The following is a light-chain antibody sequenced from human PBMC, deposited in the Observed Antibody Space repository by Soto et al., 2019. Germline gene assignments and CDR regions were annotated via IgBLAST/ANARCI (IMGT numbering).Light chain of an antibody. V-gene: IGLV1-44*01. CDR2: SNN. J-gene: IGLJ1*01. Sequence: QSVLTQPPSASGTPGQRVTISCSGSSSNIGSNTVNWYQQLPGTAHKLLIYSNNQRPSGVPDRFSGSKSGTSASLSISGLQSEDASDYYCAAWDDSLNGSYVFGPGTKLTVL. CDR3: AAWDDSLNGSYV. CDR1: SSNIGSNT.